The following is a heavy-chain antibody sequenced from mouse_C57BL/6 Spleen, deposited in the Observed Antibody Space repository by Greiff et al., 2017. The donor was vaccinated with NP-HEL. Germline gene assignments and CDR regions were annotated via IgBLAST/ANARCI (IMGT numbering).Heavy chain of an antibody. D-gene: IGHD2-5*01. CDR2: INPGSGGT. V-gene: IGHV1-54*01. CDR3: ARSGRTYSNYYFDY. Sequence: QVQLKESGAELVRPGTSVKVSCKASGYAFTNYLIEWVKQRPGQGLEWIGVINPGSGGTNYNEKFKGKATLTADKSSSTAYMQLSSLTSEDSAVYFCARSGRTYSNYYFDYWGQGTTLTVSS. CDR1: GYAFTNYL. J-gene: IGHJ2*01.